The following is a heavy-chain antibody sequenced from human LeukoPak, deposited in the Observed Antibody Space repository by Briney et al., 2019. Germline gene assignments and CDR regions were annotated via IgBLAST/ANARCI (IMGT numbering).Heavy chain of an antibody. Sequence: PSETLSLTCAVYGGSFSGYYWSWIRQPPGKGLEWIGEINHSGSTNYNPSLKSRVTISVDTSKNQFSLKLTSVTAADTAVYYCARSHYGDYSEPSGWFDPWGQGTLVTVSS. CDR3: ARSHYGDYSEPSGWFDP. CDR2: INHSGST. D-gene: IGHD4-17*01. CDR1: GGSFSGYY. V-gene: IGHV4-34*01. J-gene: IGHJ5*02.